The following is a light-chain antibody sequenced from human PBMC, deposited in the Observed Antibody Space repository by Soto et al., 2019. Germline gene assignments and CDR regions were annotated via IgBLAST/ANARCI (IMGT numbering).Light chain of an antibody. J-gene: IGKJ5*01. CDR2: AAS. Sequence: DIQFTHSPSFLSASVVDRVTITFLASQGISRYLVWYQQKPGKAPKLLIYAASTLQSGVPSRFSGSGSGTEFTLTISSLQPDDFATYYCQKSYSTPLNFGQGTRLEIK. CDR1: QGISRY. CDR3: QKSYSTPLN. V-gene: IGKV1-9*01.